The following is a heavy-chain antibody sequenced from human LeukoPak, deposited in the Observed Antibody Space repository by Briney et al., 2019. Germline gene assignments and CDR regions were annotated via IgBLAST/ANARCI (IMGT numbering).Heavy chain of an antibody. Sequence: GGSLRLSCAASGFTFSNAWMSWVRQAPGKGLEWVGRIKSKTDGGTTDYAAPVKGRFTISRDDSKNMLYLQMNSLKTEDTAVYYCTTDRVTMIVVVTPDAYHIWGQGTMVTVSS. J-gene: IGHJ3*02. CDR2: IKSKTDGGTT. V-gene: IGHV3-15*01. D-gene: IGHD3-22*01. CDR1: GFTFSNAW. CDR3: TTDRVTMIVVVTPDAYHI.